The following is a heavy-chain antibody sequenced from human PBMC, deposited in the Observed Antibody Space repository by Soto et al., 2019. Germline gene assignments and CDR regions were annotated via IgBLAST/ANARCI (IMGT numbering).Heavy chain of an antibody. CDR1: GFSFKSYA. CDR3: ARDRPGGYGYSWDDFLYYYGMDV. J-gene: IGHJ6*02. CDR2: ASYDGSNK. V-gene: IGHV3-30-3*01. Sequence: PGGSLRLYCAASGFSFKSYAIHWVRQSPGKGLEWVAVASYDGSNKFYADSVKGRFTISRDDSKNTVFLQMNSLRVEDTAVFYCARDRPGGYGYSWDDFLYYYGMDVWGQGTTVTVSS. D-gene: IGHD5-18*01.